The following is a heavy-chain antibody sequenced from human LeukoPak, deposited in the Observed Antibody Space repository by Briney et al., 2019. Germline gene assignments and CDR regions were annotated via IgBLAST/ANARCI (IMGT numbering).Heavy chain of an antibody. D-gene: IGHD3-22*01. CDR3: ARDAYGTMIVVVD. V-gene: IGHV1-2*02. CDR2: INPNSGGA. CDR1: GYTFTGYY. J-gene: IGHJ4*02. Sequence: GASVKVSCKASGYTFTGYYMHWVRQAPGQGLEWMGWINPNSGGANYAQKFQGRVTMTRDTSISTAYMELSRLRPDDTAVYYCARDAYGTMIVVVDWGQGTLVTVSS.